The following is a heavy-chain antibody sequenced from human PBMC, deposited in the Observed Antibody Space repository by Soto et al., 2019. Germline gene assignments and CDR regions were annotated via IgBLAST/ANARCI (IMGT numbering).Heavy chain of an antibody. CDR2: IVPIFGTA. Sequence: SVKVSCKASGGTFSSYAISWVRQAPGQGLEWMGGIVPIFGTANYAQKLQGRVTITADKSTSTAYMELSSLRSEDTAVYYCAVGADYGGNAGSYWGQGTLVTVSS. V-gene: IGHV1-69*06. J-gene: IGHJ4*02. CDR3: AVGADYGGNAGSY. CDR1: GGTFSSYA. D-gene: IGHD4-17*01.